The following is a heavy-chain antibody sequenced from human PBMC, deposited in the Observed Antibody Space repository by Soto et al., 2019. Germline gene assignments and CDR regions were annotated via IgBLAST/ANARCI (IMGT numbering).Heavy chain of an antibody. CDR1: GGTFSSYA. CDR2: IIPIFGTA. V-gene: IGHV1-69*13. J-gene: IGHJ4*02. D-gene: IGHD3-22*01. Sequence: SVKVSCKASGGTFSSYAISCVRQAPGQGLEWMGGIIPIFGTANYAQKFQGRVTITADESTSTAYMELSSLRSEDTAVYYCALYYDSSGYYPFDYWGQGTLVTVSS. CDR3: ALYYDSSGYYPFDY.